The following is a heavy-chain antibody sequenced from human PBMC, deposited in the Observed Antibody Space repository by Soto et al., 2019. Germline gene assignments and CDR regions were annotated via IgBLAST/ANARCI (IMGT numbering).Heavy chain of an antibody. Sequence: SETLSLTCTFSGCSSSSYYWSWIRQPPGKGLEWIGYIYYSGSTNYNPSLKSRVTISVDTSKNQFSLKLSSVTAADTAVYYCARGVPYSYGYVSWFDPWGQGTLVTVSS. CDR2: IYYSGST. D-gene: IGHD5-18*01. CDR1: GCSSSSYY. V-gene: IGHV4-59*01. CDR3: ARGVPYSYGYVSWFDP. J-gene: IGHJ5*02.